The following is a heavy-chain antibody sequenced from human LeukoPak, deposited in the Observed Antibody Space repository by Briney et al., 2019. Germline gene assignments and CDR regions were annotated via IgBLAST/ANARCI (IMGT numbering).Heavy chain of an antibody. CDR3: ARARGYCSSTSCCYMDV. J-gene: IGHJ6*03. Sequence: GASVKVSCKASGYTFTSYDINWVRQATGQGLEWMGWMNPNSGNTGYAQKFQGRVTMTRNTSISTAYMELSSLRSEDTAVYYCARARGYCSSTSCCYMDVWGRGTTVTVSS. V-gene: IGHV1-8*01. D-gene: IGHD2-2*01. CDR2: MNPNSGNT. CDR1: GYTFTSYD.